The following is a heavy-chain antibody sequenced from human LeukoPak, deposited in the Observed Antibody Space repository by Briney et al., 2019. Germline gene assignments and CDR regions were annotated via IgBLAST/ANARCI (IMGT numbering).Heavy chain of an antibody. Sequence: LSLTCTVSGGSISGYYWSWIRQPAGQGLEWIGRIYTNGDTRYNPSLKSRVTMSVDTSKNQVSLKLRPVTAADTAVYYCARAAGAAGGQYFDYWGQGTLVTVSS. CDR2: IYTNGDT. J-gene: IGHJ4*02. CDR1: GGSISGYY. D-gene: IGHD6-13*01. V-gene: IGHV4-4*07. CDR3: ARAAGAAGGQYFDY.